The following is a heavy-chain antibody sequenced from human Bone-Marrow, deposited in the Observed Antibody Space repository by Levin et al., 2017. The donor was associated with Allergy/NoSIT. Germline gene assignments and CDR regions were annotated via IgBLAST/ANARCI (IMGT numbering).Heavy chain of an antibody. Sequence: PSETLSLTCTVSGGSVSSGTYYWSWIRQPPGKGLEWIGYINYRGSTKYNPSLKSRGTISVDTSKSEFSLKLTSVTAADTAVYYCARNRIVVAGGNDYYYGMDVWGQGTTVTVSS. CDR2: INYRGST. CDR1: GGSVSSGTYY. J-gene: IGHJ6*02. CDR3: ARNRIVVAGGNDYYYGMDV. D-gene: IGHD6-19*01. V-gene: IGHV4-61*01.